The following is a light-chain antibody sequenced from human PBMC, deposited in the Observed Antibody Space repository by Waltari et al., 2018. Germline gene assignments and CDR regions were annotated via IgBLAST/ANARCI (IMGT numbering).Light chain of an antibody. J-gene: IGLJ2*01. CDR2: EVS. Sequence: QSALTQPPSVSGSPGQSVTISCTGTSSDVGSYNRVSWYQQPPGTAPKLMIYEVSNRPSGVPYRFSVSKSGNTASLTISGLQAEDESDYYCSSYTSSSTVVFGGGTKLTVL. CDR1: SSDVGSYNR. CDR3: SSYTSSSTVV. V-gene: IGLV2-18*02.